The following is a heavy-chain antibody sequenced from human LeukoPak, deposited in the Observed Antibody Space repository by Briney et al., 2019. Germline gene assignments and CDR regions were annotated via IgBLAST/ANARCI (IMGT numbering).Heavy chain of an antibody. Sequence: SETLSLTCTVSGYSISSGYYWGWIRQPPGKGLEWIGSIYHSGSTYYNPSLKSRATISVDTFRNQFSLKLTSVTAADTAIYYCAKSDYYGASDYWGQGTLVTVSS. CDR2: IYHSGST. CDR3: AKSDYYGASDY. J-gene: IGHJ4*02. D-gene: IGHD3-10*01. CDR1: GYSISSGYY. V-gene: IGHV4-38-2*02.